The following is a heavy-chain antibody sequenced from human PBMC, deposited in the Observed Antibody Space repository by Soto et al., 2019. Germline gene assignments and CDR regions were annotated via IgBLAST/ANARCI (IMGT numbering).Heavy chain of an antibody. D-gene: IGHD1-1*01. CDR2: ISWNSGSV. J-gene: IGHJ5*02. V-gene: IGHV3-9*01. CDR3: AKGDVQLERLAFDP. Sequence: GGSLRLSCVASGFTFDDYTMHWVRQAPGKGLEWVSGISWNSGSVDYADSVKGRFTISRDNAKNSLYLQMNSLRAEDTAFYYCAKGDVQLERLAFDPWGQGTLVTVSS. CDR1: GFTFDDYT.